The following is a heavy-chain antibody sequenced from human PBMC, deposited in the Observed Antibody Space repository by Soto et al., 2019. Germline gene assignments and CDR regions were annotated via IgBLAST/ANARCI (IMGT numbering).Heavy chain of an antibody. V-gene: IGHV1-58*01. CDR1: GFTFTSSA. CDR3: AACNRYYDFWSSHRSDYGMDV. D-gene: IGHD3-3*01. CDR2: IVVGSGNT. J-gene: IGHJ6*02. Sequence: VASVKVSCKASGFTFTSSAVQWVRQARGQRLEWIGWIVVGSGNTNYAQKFQERVTITRDMSTSTAYMELSSLRSEDTAVYYCAACNRYYDFWSSHRSDYGMDVWGQGTTVTVSS.